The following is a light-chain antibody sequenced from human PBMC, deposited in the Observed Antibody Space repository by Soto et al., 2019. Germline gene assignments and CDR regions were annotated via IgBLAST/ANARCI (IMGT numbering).Light chain of an antibody. CDR1: KNDIGVYDF. Sequence: QSALTQPPSASGSPGQSVTISCTGTKNDIGVYDFVSWYQHHPGKAPRLIIYEVVQRPSGVPDRFSGSKSGNMASLTVSGLQAADECDYFCKSYAGSNTYVFGSGTKLTVL. J-gene: IGLJ1*01. V-gene: IGLV2-8*01. CDR2: EVV. CDR3: KSYAGSNTYV.